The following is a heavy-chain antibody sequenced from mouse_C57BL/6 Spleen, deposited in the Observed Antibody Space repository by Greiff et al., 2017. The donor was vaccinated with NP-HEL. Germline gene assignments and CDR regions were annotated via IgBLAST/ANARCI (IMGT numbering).Heavy chain of an antibody. Sequence: QVQLQQSGPELVKPGASVKISCKASGYSFTSYYIHWVKQRPGQGLEWIGWIYPGSGNTKYNEKFKGKATLTADTSSSTAYMQLSSLTSEDSAVYYCARAASGYFDYWGQGTTLTVSS. CDR3: ARAASGYFDY. CDR1: GYSFTSYY. V-gene: IGHV1-66*01. J-gene: IGHJ2*01. CDR2: IYPGSGNT.